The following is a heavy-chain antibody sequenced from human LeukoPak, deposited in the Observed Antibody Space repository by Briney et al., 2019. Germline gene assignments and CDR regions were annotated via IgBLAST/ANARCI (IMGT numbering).Heavy chain of an antibody. V-gene: IGHV1-8*03. CDR1: GHTFTSYD. CDR3: ARGRSTGYPYYFEY. D-gene: IGHD5-12*01. Sequence: GASVKVSCKASGHTFTSYDINWVRQATGQGLEWMGWMNPNSGSTGYAQKFQGRVTITRNTPISTAYMELSGLRSEDTAVYYCARGRSTGYPYYFEYWGQGTLVTVSS. CDR2: MNPNSGST. J-gene: IGHJ4*02.